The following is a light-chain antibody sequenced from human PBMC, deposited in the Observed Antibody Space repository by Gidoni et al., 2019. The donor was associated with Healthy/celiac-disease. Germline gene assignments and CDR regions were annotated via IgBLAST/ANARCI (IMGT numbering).Light chain of an antibody. Sequence: EIVLTQSPATLSFSPGERANLSCRARQRVSSYLAWYQQKPGQAPRLLSYDASNRATGIPARFSGSGSGTDFTLTISSLEPEDFAVYYCQQRSNWPPLFTFGPGTKVDIK. CDR3: QQRSNWPPLFT. V-gene: IGKV3-11*01. CDR2: DAS. J-gene: IGKJ3*01. CDR1: QRVSSY.